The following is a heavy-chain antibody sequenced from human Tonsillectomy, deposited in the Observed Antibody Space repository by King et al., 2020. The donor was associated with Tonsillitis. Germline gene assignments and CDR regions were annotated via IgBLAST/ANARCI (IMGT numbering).Heavy chain of an antibody. CDR3: AKVCIVLSDCYFVL. Sequence: VQLVESGGGVVQPGRSLRLSCAASGFTFSNYDMHWVRQAPGKGLEWVALIAYDSSYENYADSVKGRFAISRDNSKNTLYLEMNSLRVEDTAVYHCAKVCIVLSDCYFVLWGRGTLFTVSS. V-gene: IGHV3-30*18. CDR1: GFTFSNYD. J-gene: IGHJ2*01. CDR2: IAYDSSYE. D-gene: IGHD2-15*01.